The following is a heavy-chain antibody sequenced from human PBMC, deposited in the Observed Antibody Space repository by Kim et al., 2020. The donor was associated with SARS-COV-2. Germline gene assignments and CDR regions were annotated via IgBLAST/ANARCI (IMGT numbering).Heavy chain of an antibody. CDR2: ISSSSSYT. D-gene: IGHD6-19*01. CDR3: ARVPHEGQWLVDQPSYYFDY. J-gene: IGHJ4*02. CDR1: GFTFSDYY. Sequence: GGSLRLSCAASGFTFSDYYMSWIRQAPGKGLEWVSYISSSSSYTNYADSVKGRFTISRDNAKNSLYLQMNSLRAEDTAVYYCARVPHEGQWLVDQPSYYFDYWGQGTLVTVSS. V-gene: IGHV3-11*05.